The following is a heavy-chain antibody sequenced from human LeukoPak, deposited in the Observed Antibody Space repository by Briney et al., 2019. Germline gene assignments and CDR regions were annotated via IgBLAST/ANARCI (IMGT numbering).Heavy chain of an antibody. CDR3: ARDVCSSTSCWFDP. CDR1: GGTFSSYA. CDR2: IIPTFGTA. Sequence: SVRVSCKASGGTFSSYAISWVRQAPGQGLEWMGGIIPTFGTANYAQKFQGRVTITADKSTSTAYMELSSLRSEDTAVYYCARDVCSSTSCWFDPWGQGTLVTVSS. V-gene: IGHV1-69*06. J-gene: IGHJ5*02. D-gene: IGHD2-2*01.